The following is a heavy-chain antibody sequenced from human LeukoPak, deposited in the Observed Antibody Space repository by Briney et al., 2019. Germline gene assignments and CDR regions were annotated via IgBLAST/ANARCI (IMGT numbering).Heavy chain of an antibody. D-gene: IGHD4-23*01. V-gene: IGHV3-30*03. Sequence: GGSLRLSCAASGFTFSSYGMHWVRQAPGKGLEWVAVILYEGSNKYYADSAKGRFTISRDNFKNTLYLQMNSLRAEDTAVYYCARMIGGLDYWGRGTLVTVSS. CDR3: ARMIGGLDY. CDR2: ILYEGSNK. CDR1: GFTFSSYG. J-gene: IGHJ4*02.